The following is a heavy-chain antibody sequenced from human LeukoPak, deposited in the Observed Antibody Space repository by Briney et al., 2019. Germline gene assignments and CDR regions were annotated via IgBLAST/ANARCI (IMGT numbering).Heavy chain of an antibody. J-gene: IGHJ5*02. CDR2: IRYDGSNK. Sequence: GGSLRLSCAASGFTVSSSGMHCVRQAPGKGLEWVAFIRYDGSNKYYADSVKGRFTISRDNSKNTMYLQMNSLRSDDTAVYYCAREAGYSSSSLSFDPWGQGTLVTVSS. CDR3: AREAGYSSSSLSFDP. V-gene: IGHV3-30*02. CDR1: GFTVSSSG. D-gene: IGHD6-6*01.